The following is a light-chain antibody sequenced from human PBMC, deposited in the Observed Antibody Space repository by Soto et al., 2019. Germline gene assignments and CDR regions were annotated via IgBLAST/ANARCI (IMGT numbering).Light chain of an antibody. CDR2: DAS. Sequence: EIVLTQSPATLSLSPGEGATLSCRASQSVSNYLAWYQQKPGQAPRLLIYDASNRATGIPARFSGSGSGADFTLTISRLEPEDFAVYYCQQRSNWPRTFGGGTKVDIK. V-gene: IGKV3-11*01. CDR1: QSVSNY. J-gene: IGKJ4*01. CDR3: QQRSNWPRT.